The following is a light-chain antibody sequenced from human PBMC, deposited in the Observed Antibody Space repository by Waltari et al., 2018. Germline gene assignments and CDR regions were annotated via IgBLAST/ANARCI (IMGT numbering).Light chain of an antibody. CDR2: DVS. V-gene: IGLV2-14*03. CDR3: CSYTSSGTLV. J-gene: IGLJ2*01. CDR1: SNDIGSYNY. Sequence: QSALTQPASVSGSPGQSITISCSGTSNDIGSYNYISWYQQHPGRAPKLMIYDVSDRPSGRSDRFSGSKSGNTSSLSISGLQAEDEADYYCCSYTSSGTLVFGGGTKLTVL.